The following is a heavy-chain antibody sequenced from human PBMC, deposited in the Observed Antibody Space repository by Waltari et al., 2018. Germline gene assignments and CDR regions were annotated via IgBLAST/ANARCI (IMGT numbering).Heavy chain of an antibody. J-gene: IGHJ4*02. CDR3: ARDPYYYDSSGPIYFDY. D-gene: IGHD3-22*01. Sequence: QVQLVQSGAEVKKPGASVKVSCKASGYTFTSYGISWVRQAPGQGLEWMGWISAYNGNTNDAQKLQGRVTMTTDTSTSTAYMELRSLRSDDTAVYYCARDPYYYDSSGPIYFDYWGQGTLVTVSS. V-gene: IGHV1-18*01. CDR1: GYTFTSYG. CDR2: ISAYNGNT.